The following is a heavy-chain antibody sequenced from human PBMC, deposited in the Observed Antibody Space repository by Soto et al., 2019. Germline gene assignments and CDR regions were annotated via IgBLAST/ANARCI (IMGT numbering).Heavy chain of an antibody. V-gene: IGHV3-49*03. CDR3: TRDIGIAVAGTGSFDY. Sequence: GGSLRLSCTASGFTFGDYAMSWFRQAPGKGLEWVGFIRSKVYGGTTEYAASVKGRFTISRDDSKSIAYLQMNSLKSEDTAVYYCTRDIGIAVAGTGSFDYWGQGNLVTVSS. CDR2: IRSKVYGGTT. D-gene: IGHD6-19*01. CDR1: GFTFGDYA. J-gene: IGHJ4*01.